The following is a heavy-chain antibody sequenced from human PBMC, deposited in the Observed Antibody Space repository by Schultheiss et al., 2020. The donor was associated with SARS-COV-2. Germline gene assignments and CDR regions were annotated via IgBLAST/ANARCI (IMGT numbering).Heavy chain of an antibody. CDR2: ISYDGFKK. V-gene: IGHV3-30-3*01. J-gene: IGHJ4*02. CDR3: ARLLYSSGWVDY. CDR1: GFTFSSYA. Sequence: GESLKISCAASGFTFSSYAMHWVRQAPGKGLEWVAVISYDGFKKYYADSVKGRFTISRDNSNNTLYLHMNSLRAEDTAVFYCARLLYSSGWVDYWGQGTLVTVSS. D-gene: IGHD6-19*01.